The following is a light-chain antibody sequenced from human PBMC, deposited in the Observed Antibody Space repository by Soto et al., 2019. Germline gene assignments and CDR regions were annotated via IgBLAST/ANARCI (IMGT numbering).Light chain of an antibody. CDR2: DAS. J-gene: IGKJ1*01. CDR3: QQRSNWPTIT. Sequence: EIVLTQSPATLSLSPGERATLSCRASQSVSRYLAWYQQKPCQAHRLLIYDASNRATGIPARFSGSGSGTDFTLTISSLEPEDFAVYYCQQRSNWPTITVGQGTKVDIK. V-gene: IGKV3-11*01. CDR1: QSVSRY.